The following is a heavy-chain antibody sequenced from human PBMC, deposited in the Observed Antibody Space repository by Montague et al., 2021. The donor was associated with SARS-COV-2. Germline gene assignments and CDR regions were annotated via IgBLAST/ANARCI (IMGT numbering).Heavy chain of an antibody. CDR1: GFSLTTNG. CDR2: IWYDGSNK. V-gene: IGHV3-33*07. J-gene: IGHJ4*02. CDR3: AREYDILTGYYFDY. D-gene: IGHD3-9*01. Sequence: SLTLTCTFSGFSLTTNGMCVSWVRQAPGKGLEWVAVIWYDGSNKYYADSVKGRFTISRDNSKNTLYLQMNSLRAEDTAVYYCAREYDILTGYYFDYWGQGTLVTVSS.